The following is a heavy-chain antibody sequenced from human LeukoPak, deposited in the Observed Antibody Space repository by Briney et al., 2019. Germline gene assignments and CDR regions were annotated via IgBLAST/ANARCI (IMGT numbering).Heavy chain of an antibody. CDR3: ASCSGGSCYIMDY. Sequence: GASVKVSCKASGGTFSSYAISWVRQAPGQGLEWMGGIIPTFGTANYAQKFQGRVTITADESTTTAYMELSSLRSEDTAVYYCASCSGGSCYIMDYWGQGTLVTVSS. D-gene: IGHD2-15*01. CDR1: GGTFSSYA. CDR2: IIPTFGTA. V-gene: IGHV1-69*13. J-gene: IGHJ4*02.